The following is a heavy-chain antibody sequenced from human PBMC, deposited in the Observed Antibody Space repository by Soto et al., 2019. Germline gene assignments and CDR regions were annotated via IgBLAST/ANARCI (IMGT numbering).Heavy chain of an antibody. Sequence: QVQLQESGPGLVKPSETLSLTCTVSGGSISGYYWSWIRQPPGKGLEWIGYIHYSGSTNYNPSLKSRVTISVDTSKNQFSLKLSSVTAADTAVYYCARGEWWDYYFDYWAREPWSPSPQ. V-gene: IGHV4-59*01. CDR1: GGSISGYY. CDR2: IHYSGST. D-gene: IGHD2-15*01. J-gene: IGHJ4*02. CDR3: ARGEWWDYYFDY.